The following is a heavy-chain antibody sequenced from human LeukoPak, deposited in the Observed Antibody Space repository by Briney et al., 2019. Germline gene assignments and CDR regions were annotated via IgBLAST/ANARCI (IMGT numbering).Heavy chain of an antibody. CDR3: ARLSGYDWESFYDY. CDR1: GDSVSSNSAA. CDR2: TYYRSKWYN. J-gene: IGHJ4*02. D-gene: IGHD5-12*01. V-gene: IGHV6-1*01. Sequence: SQTLSLTCAISGDSVSSNSAAWNWIRQSPSRGLEWLGRTYYRSKWYNDYAVSVKSRITINPDTSKNQFSLQLNSVTAADTAVYYCARLSGYDWESFYDYWGQGTLVIVSS.